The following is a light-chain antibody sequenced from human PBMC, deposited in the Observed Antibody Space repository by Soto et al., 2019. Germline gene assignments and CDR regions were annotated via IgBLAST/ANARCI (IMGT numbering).Light chain of an antibody. Sequence: DIQMTQSPSTLSASGGDRVTITCRASQSISSWLAWYQQKPGKAPKFLIYDASSLESGVPSRFSGSGSGTEFTLTISSLQPDDFATYYCQQYNSYWTFGQGTKVDIK. CDR1: QSISSW. CDR2: DAS. J-gene: IGKJ1*01. CDR3: QQYNSYWT. V-gene: IGKV1-5*01.